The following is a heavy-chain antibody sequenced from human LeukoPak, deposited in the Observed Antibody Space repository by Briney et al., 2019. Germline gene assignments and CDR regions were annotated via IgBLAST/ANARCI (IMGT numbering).Heavy chain of an antibody. CDR1: GSTFSSYA. Sequence: GGSLRLSCAASGSTFSSYAMSWVRQAPGKGLEWISAISDSASITYYADSVKGRFTISRDNSKNTLYLQMNSLRVDDTAVYYCAKEIRAHIAVADYWGQGALVTVSS. V-gene: IGHV3-23*01. D-gene: IGHD6-19*01. CDR3: AKEIRAHIAVADY. CDR2: ISDSASIT. J-gene: IGHJ4*02.